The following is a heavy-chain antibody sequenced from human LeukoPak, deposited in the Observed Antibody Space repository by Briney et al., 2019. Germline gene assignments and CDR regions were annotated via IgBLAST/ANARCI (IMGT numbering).Heavy chain of an antibody. V-gene: IGHV1-69*05. CDR3: ARDQEAFDY. Sequence: ASVKVSCKASGGTFSSYAISWVRQAPGQGLEWMGGIIPIFGTANYAQKFQGRVTVTRDTSTSTVHMELSGLRSEDTAVYYCARDQEAFDYWGQGTLVTVSS. CDR2: IIPIFGTA. CDR1: GGTFSSYA. J-gene: IGHJ4*02.